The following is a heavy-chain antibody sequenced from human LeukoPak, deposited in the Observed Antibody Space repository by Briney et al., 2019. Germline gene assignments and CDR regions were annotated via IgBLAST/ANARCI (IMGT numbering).Heavy chain of an antibody. V-gene: IGHV3-21*01. J-gene: IGHJ6*02. CDR2: ISNCSGYI. D-gene: IGHD3-22*01. Sequence: GGSLRLSCAASGFTFTIYNMTWVRQAPGTGLQWVSSISNCSGYIYYADSVKGRFTISRDNAKNSLYLQMNSLRAEDTAVYYCARDKEYDSSGYYKVAREGMDVWGQGTTVTVSS. CDR1: GFTFTIYN. CDR3: ARDKEYDSSGYYKVAREGMDV.